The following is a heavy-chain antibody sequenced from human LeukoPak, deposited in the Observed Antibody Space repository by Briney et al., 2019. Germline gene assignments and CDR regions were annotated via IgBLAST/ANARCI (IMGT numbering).Heavy chain of an antibody. CDR2: IIPIFGTA. CDR1: GGTFSSYA. Sequence: ASVKVSCMASGGTFSSYAISWVRQAPGQGLEWMGGIIPIFGTANYAQKFQGRVTITADESTSTAYMELSSLRSEDTAVYYCARARDSSGYYYYYYGMDVWGQGTTVTVSS. D-gene: IGHD3-22*01. CDR3: ARARDSSGYYYYYYGMDV. V-gene: IGHV1-69*01. J-gene: IGHJ6*02.